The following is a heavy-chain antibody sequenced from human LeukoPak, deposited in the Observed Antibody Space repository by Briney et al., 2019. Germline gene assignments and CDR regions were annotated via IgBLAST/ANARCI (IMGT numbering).Heavy chain of an antibody. CDR1: GYTFTSYG. Sequence: GASVKVSCKASGYTFTSYGISWVRQAPGQGLEWMGWISAYNGNTNYAQKLQGRVTMTTDTSTSTAYMELRSLRSDDTAVYYCARGAVNRYNWNDDNYYYYYMDVWGKGTTVIISS. CDR3: ARGAVNRYNWNDDNYYYYYMDV. V-gene: IGHV1-18*01. CDR2: ISAYNGNT. J-gene: IGHJ6*03. D-gene: IGHD1-1*01.